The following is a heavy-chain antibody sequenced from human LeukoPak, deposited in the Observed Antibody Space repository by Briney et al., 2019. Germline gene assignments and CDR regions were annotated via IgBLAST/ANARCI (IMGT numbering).Heavy chain of an antibody. Sequence: ASVKVSCKASGGTFSSYAISWVRQAPGQGPEWMGGIIPIFGTANYAQKFQGRVTITADKSTSTAYMELSSLRSEDTAVYYCARAGGDCPIVSCYWGQGTLVTVSS. CDR1: GGTFSSYA. J-gene: IGHJ4*02. CDR3: ARAGGDCPIVSCY. D-gene: IGHD2-21*02. CDR2: IIPIFGTA. V-gene: IGHV1-69*06.